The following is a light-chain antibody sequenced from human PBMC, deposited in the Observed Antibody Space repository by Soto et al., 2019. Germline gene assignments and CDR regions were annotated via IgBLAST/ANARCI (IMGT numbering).Light chain of an antibody. CDR1: QSISSY. Sequence: DIQMTQSPSSLSASVGDRVTITCRASQSISSYLNWEQQKPGKAPNLLIYTASSLESGVPSRFSGSGSGTDFTLTITSRQPEDFATYFCQQSYSRPRTFGQGTKVDIK. CDR2: TAS. CDR3: QQSYSRPRT. J-gene: IGKJ1*01. V-gene: IGKV1-39*01.